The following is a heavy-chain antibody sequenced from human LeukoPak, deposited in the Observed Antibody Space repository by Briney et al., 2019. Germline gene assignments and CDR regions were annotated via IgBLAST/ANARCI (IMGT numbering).Heavy chain of an antibody. V-gene: IGHV3-23*01. CDR2: ISGSGGST. D-gene: IGHD5-12*01. Sequence: GGSLRLSCAASGFTFSSYAMSWVRQAPGKGLEWVSAISGSGGSTYYADSVKGRFTISRDNAKNTLYLQMNSLRAEDTAVYYCTTPRGYSGYDYDFDYWGQGTLVTVSS. CDR3: TTPRGYSGYDYDFDY. CDR1: GFTFSSYA. J-gene: IGHJ4*02.